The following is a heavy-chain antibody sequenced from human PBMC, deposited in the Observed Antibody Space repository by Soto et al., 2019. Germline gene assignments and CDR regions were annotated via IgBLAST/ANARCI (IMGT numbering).Heavy chain of an antibody. CDR2: INHSGST. CDR1: GGSFSGYY. Sequence: PSETLSLTSAVYGGSFSGYYCSWIRQPPGAPLEGIGEINHSGSTNYNPSLKSRVTISVDTSKNQFSLKLSSVTDADTAVYYCARAEERYCSGGSCRDPYYFDYWGKGTRVPVSS. CDR3: ARAEERYCSGGSCRDPYYFDY. D-gene: IGHD2-15*01. J-gene: IGHJ4*02. V-gene: IGHV4-34*01.